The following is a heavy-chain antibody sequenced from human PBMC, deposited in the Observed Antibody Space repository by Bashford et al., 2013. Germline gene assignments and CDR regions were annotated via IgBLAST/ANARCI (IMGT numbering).Heavy chain of an antibody. CDR3: ARGHDSSGYWPDY. Sequence: VRQAPGKGLVWVSRIKGDGSIANYADSVKGRFTISRDNSKNTLYLQMVSLRADDMAVYYCARGHDSSGYWPDYWGQGTLVTVSS. J-gene: IGHJ4*02. V-gene: IGHV3-74*01. CDR2: IKGDGSIA. D-gene: IGHD3-22*01.